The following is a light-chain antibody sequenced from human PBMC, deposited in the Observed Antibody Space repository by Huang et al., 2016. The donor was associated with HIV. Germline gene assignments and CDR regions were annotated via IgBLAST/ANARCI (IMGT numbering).Light chain of an antibody. V-gene: IGKV2-28*01. CDR3: MQSLQSLT. J-gene: IGKJ4*01. CDR1: QSLVHDNGYSY. Sequence: DIVMTQSPLSLPVTPGEPDSISWRSSQSLVHDNGYSYLDWYLPKPGQSPPVLIYMSSVRAPGIPDRFSGGGSGTNFTLEINRVDAEDVGTYYCMQSLQSLTFGGGTRLEIK. CDR2: MSS.